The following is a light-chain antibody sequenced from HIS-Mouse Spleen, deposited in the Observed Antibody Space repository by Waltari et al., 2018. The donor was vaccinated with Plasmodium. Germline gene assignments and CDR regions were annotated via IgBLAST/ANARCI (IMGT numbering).Light chain of an antibody. CDR3: AAWDDRLNGPV. V-gene: IGLV1-36*01. CDR1: SSNIGNNA. Sequence: QSVLTQPPSVSEAPRQRVTISCSGSSSNIGNNAVNWYQQLPGKAPKLLIYYDDLLPPGAFDRFSGAKSGTSASLAIGGLQSEDEADYYCAAWDDRLNGPVFGGGTKLTVL. J-gene: IGLJ3*02. CDR2: YDD.